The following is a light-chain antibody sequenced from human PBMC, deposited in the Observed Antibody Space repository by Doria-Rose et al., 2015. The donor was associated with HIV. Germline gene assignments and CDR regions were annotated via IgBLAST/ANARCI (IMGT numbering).Light chain of an antibody. Sequence: DIRVTQSPSSPSASVGDRVTITCRASQSTGSFLNWYQQKPGKALKLLIYAASSLQNGVTSRLSGSGSGTDFTLTISSLQPEDSATYFCQQSYSTPLTFGGGTKVEIK. J-gene: IGKJ4*01. CDR1: QSTGSF. CDR2: AAS. CDR3: QQSYSTPLT. V-gene: IGKV1-39*01.